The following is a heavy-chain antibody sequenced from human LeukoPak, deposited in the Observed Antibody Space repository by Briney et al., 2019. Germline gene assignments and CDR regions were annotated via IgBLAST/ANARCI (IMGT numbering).Heavy chain of an antibody. D-gene: IGHD3-10*01. J-gene: IGHJ4*02. CDR1: GGSISSYY. Sequence: PSETLSLTCTVSGGSISSYYWSWIRQPPGKGLEWIGYIYYSGSTNYNPSLKSRVTISVDTSKNQFSLKLSSVTAADTAVYYCARGRSVRAGLDYWGQGTLVTVSS. V-gene: IGHV4-59*01. CDR2: IYYSGST. CDR3: ARGRSVRAGLDY.